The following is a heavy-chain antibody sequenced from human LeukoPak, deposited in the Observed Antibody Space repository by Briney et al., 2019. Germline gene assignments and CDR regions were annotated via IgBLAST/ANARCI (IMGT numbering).Heavy chain of an antibody. CDR1: GYTFTSYD. J-gene: IGHJ4*02. CDR2: MNPNSGNT. CDR3: ARDVRMSGYSSSLVGLFVS. V-gene: IGHV1-8*01. Sequence: GASVKVSCKASGYTFTSYDINWVRQATGQGLEWMGWMNPNSGNTGYAQKFQGRVTMTRNTSISTAYMELSSLRSEDTAVYYCARDVRMSGYSSSLVGLFVSRGQGTLVTVSS. D-gene: IGHD6-13*01.